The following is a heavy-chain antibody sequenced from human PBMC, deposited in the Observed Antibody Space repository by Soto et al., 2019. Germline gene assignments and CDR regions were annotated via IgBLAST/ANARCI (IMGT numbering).Heavy chain of an antibody. V-gene: IGHV3-7*01. J-gene: IGHJ4*02. CDR1: GFTFSSYW. CDR3: ARARLVAAIRYFDY. D-gene: IGHD2-15*01. CDR2: IKQDGSEK. Sequence: PGGSLRLSCAASGFTFSSYWMSWVRQAPGKGLEWVANIKQDGSEKYYVGSVKGRFTISRDNAKNSLYLQMNSLRAEDTAVYYCARARLVAAIRYFDYWGQGTLVTVSS.